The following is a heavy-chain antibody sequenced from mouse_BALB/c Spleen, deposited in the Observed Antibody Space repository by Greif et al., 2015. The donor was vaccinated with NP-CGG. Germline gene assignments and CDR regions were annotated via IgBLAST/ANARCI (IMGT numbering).Heavy chain of an antibody. CDR1: GYTFTSYW. J-gene: IGHJ4*01. CDR2: INPSTGYT. Sequence: QVQLQQSGAKLAKPGASVKMSCKASGYTFTSYWMHWVKQRPGQGLEWIGYINPSTGYTEYNQKFKDKATLTADKSASTAYMQLSSLTYEDSAVYYCARYRWDLRDAMDYWGQGTSVTVSS. V-gene: IGHV1-7*01. D-gene: IGHD4-1*01. CDR3: ARYRWDLRDAMDY.